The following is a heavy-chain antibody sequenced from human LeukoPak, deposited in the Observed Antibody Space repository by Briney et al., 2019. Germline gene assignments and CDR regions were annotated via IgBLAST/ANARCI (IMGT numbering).Heavy chain of an antibody. CDR3: AREASVGSYFDY. Sequence: PGGSLRLSCAASGFTVSSNYMSWVRQAPGKGLEWVSVIYSGGSTYYADSVKGRFTISRDNSKNTLYLQMNGLRAEDTAVYYCAREASVGSYFDYWGQGTLVTVSS. CDR1: GFTVSSNY. D-gene: IGHD1-26*01. V-gene: IGHV3-66*01. CDR2: IYSGGST. J-gene: IGHJ4*02.